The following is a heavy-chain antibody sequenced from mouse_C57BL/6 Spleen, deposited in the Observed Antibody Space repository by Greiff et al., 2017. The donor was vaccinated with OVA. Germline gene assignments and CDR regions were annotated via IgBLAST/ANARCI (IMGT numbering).Heavy chain of an antibody. CDR3: ARRPRSNYYFDY. V-gene: IGHV1-69*01. CDR2: IDPSDSYT. Sequence: QVQLQQPGAELVMPGASVKLSCKASGYTFTSYWMHWVKQRPGQGLEWIGEIDPSDSYTNYNQKFKGKSTLTVDKSSSTAYMQLSSLTSEDSAVYYCARRPRSNYYFDYWGQGTTLTVSS. J-gene: IGHJ2*01. CDR1: GYTFTSYW. D-gene: IGHD2-5*01.